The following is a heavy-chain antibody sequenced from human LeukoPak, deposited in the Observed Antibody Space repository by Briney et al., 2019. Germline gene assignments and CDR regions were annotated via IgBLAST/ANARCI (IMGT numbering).Heavy chain of an antibody. J-gene: IGHJ5*02. V-gene: IGHV3-23*01. CDR1: GSTFSTYA. CDR2: ISGSGGSI. CDR3: AKDAPMRPFGP. D-gene: IGHD6-25*01. Sequence: GASLRLSCAASGSTFSTYAMSWVRQAPGKGLEWVSVISGSGGSIYYADSVKGRFTISRDNSKNTLYLQMNTLRAEDTAVYYCAKDAPMRPFGPWGQGTLVTVSS.